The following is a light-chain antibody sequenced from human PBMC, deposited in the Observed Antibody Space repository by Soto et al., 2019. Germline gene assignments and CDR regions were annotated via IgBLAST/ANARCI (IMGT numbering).Light chain of an antibody. V-gene: IGKV3-15*01. CDR1: QSVRSN. CDR3: QHYIIWSQLT. CDR2: GAS. J-gene: IGKJ4*01. Sequence: EIVLTQSPATLSVSPGERATLSCRASQSVRSNLDWYQQKPGQAPRLLIFGASTRATNIPGRFSGSGSGTEFALGVSSLQSEDFAVYYCQHYIIWSQLTVGGGTKVDIK.